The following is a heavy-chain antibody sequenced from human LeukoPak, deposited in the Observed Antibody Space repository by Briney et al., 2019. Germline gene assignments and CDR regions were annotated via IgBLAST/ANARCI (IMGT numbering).Heavy chain of an antibody. V-gene: IGHV3-30-3*01. J-gene: IGHJ3*02. D-gene: IGHD3-10*02. CDR2: ISYDGSNK. CDR3: ARSILFMSADAFDI. Sequence: PGRSLRLSCAASGVTFSYYTMHWVRQAPGKGLEWVAFISYDGSNKDYSDSVKGRFTISRDNSKKTLYLQMNTLRAEDTAVYYCARSILFMSADAFDIWGQGTMVTVSS. CDR1: GVTFSYYT.